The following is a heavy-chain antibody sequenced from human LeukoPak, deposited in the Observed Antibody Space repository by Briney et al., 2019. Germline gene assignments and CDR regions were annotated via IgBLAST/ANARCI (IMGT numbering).Heavy chain of an antibody. CDR3: ARDLPADDFDY. V-gene: IGHV3-7*01. J-gene: IGHJ4*02. Sequence: GGSLRLSCAASGFTFSSYWMSWVRQAPGKGLEWAANIKQDGSEKYYVDSVKGRFTISRDNAKNSLYLQMNSLRAEDTAVYYCARDLPADDFDYWGQGTLVTVSS. D-gene: IGHD2-2*01. CDR2: IKQDGSEK. CDR1: GFTFSSYW.